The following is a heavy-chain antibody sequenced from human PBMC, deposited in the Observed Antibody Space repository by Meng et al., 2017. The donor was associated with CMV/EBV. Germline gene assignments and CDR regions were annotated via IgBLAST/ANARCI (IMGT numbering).Heavy chain of an antibody. CDR1: GYTFTSYG. J-gene: IGHJ6*02. CDR3: ARESLGSSSHYYYYGMDV. V-gene: IGHV1-18*01. D-gene: IGHD6-6*01. Sequence: ASVKVSCKASGYTFTSYGISWVRQAPGQGLEWMGWISAYNGNTNYAQKLQGRVTMTTDTSTSTAYMELRSLRSDDTAVYYCARESLGSSSHYYYYGMDVWGQGTTVTVSS. CDR2: ISAYNGNT.